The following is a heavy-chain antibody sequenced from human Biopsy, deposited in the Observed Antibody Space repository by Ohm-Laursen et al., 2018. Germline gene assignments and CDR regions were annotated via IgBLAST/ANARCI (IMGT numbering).Heavy chain of an antibody. Sequence: SLRLSCTASGFTFSNYGIHWVRQAPGKGLEWVSVISGSGGSTHYADSVKGRFTISRDNSKNTLFLQMKSLRAEDTAIYYCGRRPFFDYWGAYYVDHWGQGALVTVSS. CDR1: GFTFSNYG. CDR3: GRRPFFDYWGAYYVDH. V-gene: IGHV3-23*01. J-gene: IGHJ5*02. CDR2: ISGSGGST. D-gene: IGHD3-3*01.